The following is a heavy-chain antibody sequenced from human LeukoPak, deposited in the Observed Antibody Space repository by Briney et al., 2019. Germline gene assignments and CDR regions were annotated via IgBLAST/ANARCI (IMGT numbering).Heavy chain of an antibody. V-gene: IGHV4-38-2*02. D-gene: IGHD3-22*01. CDR2: IYHSGST. CDR3: ASSYDSSGYYSI. CDR1: GYSISSGYY. Sequence: SETLSLTCTVSGYSISSGYYWGWIRQPPGKGLEWIGSIYHSGSTYYNPSLKSRVTISVDTSKNQFSLKLSSVTAADTAVYYCASSYDSSGYYSIWGQGTLVTVSS. J-gene: IGHJ4*02.